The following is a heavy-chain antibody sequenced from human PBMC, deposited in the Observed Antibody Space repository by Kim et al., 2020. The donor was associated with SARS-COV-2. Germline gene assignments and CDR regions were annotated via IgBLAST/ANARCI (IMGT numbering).Heavy chain of an antibody. J-gene: IGHJ4*02. D-gene: IGHD2-15*01. V-gene: IGHV4-4*07. CDR3: AREGYFDGGSFFFDS. Sequence: PSLKRRVTMSVETSKNQFSLQLTSMTAADTAIYYCAREGYFDGGSFFFDSWGQGTLVTVSS.